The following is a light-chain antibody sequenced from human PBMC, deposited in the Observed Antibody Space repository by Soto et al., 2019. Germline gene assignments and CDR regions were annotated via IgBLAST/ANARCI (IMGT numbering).Light chain of an antibody. Sequence: DIVMTQSPLSLPVTPGEPASISCRSSQSLLHSNGYNYLDWYLQKPGQSPQLLIYLGSYRASGVPDRFSGSGSGTDFTLKISRVEAEDVGVYYCMQALQTRTFVQGTKVEI. CDR1: QSLLHSNGYNY. J-gene: IGKJ1*01. CDR3: MQALQTRT. V-gene: IGKV2-28*01. CDR2: LGS.